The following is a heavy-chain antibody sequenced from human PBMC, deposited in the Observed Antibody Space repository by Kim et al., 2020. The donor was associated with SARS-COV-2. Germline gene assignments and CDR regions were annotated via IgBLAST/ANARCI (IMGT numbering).Heavy chain of an antibody. Sequence: STYYADSVKGRFTISRDNSKNTLYLQMNSLRAEDTAVYYCAKEEDTSVDYWGQGTLVTVSS. D-gene: IGHD2-2*02. J-gene: IGHJ4*02. CDR2: ST. V-gene: IGHV3-23*01. CDR3: AKEEDTSVDY.